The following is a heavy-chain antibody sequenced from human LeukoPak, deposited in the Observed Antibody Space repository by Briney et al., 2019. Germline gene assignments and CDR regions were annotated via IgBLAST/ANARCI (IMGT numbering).Heavy chain of an antibody. CDR1: GLTFSDYF. V-gene: IGHV3-7*01. CDR3: SRENWSQDH. J-gene: IGHJ4*02. D-gene: IGHD1-1*01. CDR2: INQAGTKG. Sequence: GGSLTLYCAASGLTFSDYFMTWVRQAPGKGLGGAAHINQAGTKGNYVDSVRGRFTISRDNAKKSLYLQMDSLRAEDTASYYCSRENWSQDHWGQGILVTVAS.